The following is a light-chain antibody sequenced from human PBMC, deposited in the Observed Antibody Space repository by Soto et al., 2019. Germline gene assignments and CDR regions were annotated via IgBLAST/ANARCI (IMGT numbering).Light chain of an antibody. V-gene: IGKV1-12*02. J-gene: IGKJ2*01. Sequence: DIQMTQSPSSVSASVGDRVTITCRASQYISSYLAWYQQKPGKAPKLLIYAASSLQSGVPFRFSGSGSGTDFTRTISSLQPEDFAIYYCQQANRPPYPFGQGTRLEIK. CDR3: QQANRPPYP. CDR2: AAS. CDR1: QYISSY.